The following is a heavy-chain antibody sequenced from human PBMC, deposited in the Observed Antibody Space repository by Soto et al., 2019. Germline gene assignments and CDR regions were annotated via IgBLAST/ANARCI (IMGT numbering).Heavy chain of an antibody. CDR2: IYYSGST. V-gene: IGHV4-39*01. D-gene: IGHD5-12*01. J-gene: IGHJ4*02. CDR3: ARHKATIRGYFDY. CDR1: GGSISSSSYY. Sequence: LSLTCTVSGGSISSSSYYWGWIRQPPGKGLEWIGSIYYSGSTYYNPSLKSRVTISVDTSKNQFSLKLSSVTAADTAVYYCARHKATIRGYFDYWGQGTLVTVSS.